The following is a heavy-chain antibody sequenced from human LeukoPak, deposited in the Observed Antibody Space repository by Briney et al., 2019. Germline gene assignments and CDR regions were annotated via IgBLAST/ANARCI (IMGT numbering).Heavy chain of an antibody. Sequence: SETLSFTCAVYGGSFSGYYWSWIRQPPGGGLEWIGEINHSGGTNYNPSLKSRVTISVDTSKNQFSLKLSSVTAADTAVYYCARGVIYWFDPWGQGTLVTVSS. CDR3: ARGVIYWFDP. V-gene: IGHV4-34*01. J-gene: IGHJ5*02. D-gene: IGHD3-10*01. CDR2: INHSGGT. CDR1: GGSFSGYY.